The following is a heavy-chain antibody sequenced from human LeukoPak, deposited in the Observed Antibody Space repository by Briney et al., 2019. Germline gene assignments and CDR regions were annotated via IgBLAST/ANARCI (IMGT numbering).Heavy chain of an antibody. CDR1: GGTFSSYA. Sequence: SVKVSCKASGGTFSSYAISWVRQAPGQGLEWMGRIIPILGIANYAQKFQGRVTITADRSTSTAYMELSSLRSEDTAVYYCASYYDSSGYLDYWGQGTLVTVSS. CDR2: IIPILGIA. D-gene: IGHD3-22*01. J-gene: IGHJ4*02. V-gene: IGHV1-69*04. CDR3: ASYYDSSGYLDY.